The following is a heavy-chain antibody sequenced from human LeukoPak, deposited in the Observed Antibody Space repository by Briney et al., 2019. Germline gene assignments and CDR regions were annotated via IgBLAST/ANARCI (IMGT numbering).Heavy chain of an antibody. V-gene: IGHV3-49*04. J-gene: IGHJ4*02. D-gene: IGHD6-19*01. CDR3: TRVIRAGYSSGWSLDY. Sequence: GGSLRLSCTVPGSPFGIFAIGWVSQPPGRGRGWVGFFRSKAYGGTKEYAASVKGRFTISRDDSKSIAYLQMNSLKTEDTAVYYCTRVIRAGYSSGWSLDYWGQGTLVTVSS. CDR2: FRSKAYGGTK. CDR1: GSPFGIFA.